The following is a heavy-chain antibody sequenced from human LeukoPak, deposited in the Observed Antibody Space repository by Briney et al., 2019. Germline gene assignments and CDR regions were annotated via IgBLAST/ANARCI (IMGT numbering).Heavy chain of an antibody. CDR1: GFTFSDYY. Sequence: KTGGSLRLSCAASGFTFSDYYMSWIRQAPGKGLEWVSYISSSGSTIYYADSVKGRFTISRDNAKNSLYLQMNSLRAEDTAVYYCARDRLRYFDWSPNDYWGQGTLVTVSS. CDR3: ARDRLRYFDWSPNDY. CDR2: ISSSGSTI. D-gene: IGHD3-9*01. V-gene: IGHV3-11*01. J-gene: IGHJ4*02.